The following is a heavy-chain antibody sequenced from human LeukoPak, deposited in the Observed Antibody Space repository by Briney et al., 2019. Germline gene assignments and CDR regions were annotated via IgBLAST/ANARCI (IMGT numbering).Heavy chain of an antibody. Sequence: ASVKVSCKASGYTFTGYYMHWVRQAPGQGLGWMGWINPNSGNTGYAQKFQGRVTITRNTSISTAYMELSSLRSEDTAVYYCARGRGRPYDYVWGSYRLFDYWGQGTLVTVSS. D-gene: IGHD3-16*02. V-gene: IGHV1-8*03. CDR1: GYTFTGYY. CDR2: INPNSGNT. J-gene: IGHJ4*02. CDR3: ARGRGRPYDYVWGSYRLFDY.